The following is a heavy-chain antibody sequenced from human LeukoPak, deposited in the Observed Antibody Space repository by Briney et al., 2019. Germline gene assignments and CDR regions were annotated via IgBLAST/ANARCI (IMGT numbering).Heavy chain of an antibody. CDR2: ISNSGGST. CDR1: GFTFSNFD. CDR3: AKDYTGNYLNFFDY. V-gene: IGHV3-23*01. D-gene: IGHD1-26*01. Sequence: GGSLRLSRAASGFTFSNFDMTWVRKAPGKGLEWVSSISNSGGSTYYADSVKGRFTISRDNSKNTLYLQMNSLRAEDTAVYYCAKDYTGNYLNFFDYWGQGILVTVSS. J-gene: IGHJ4*02.